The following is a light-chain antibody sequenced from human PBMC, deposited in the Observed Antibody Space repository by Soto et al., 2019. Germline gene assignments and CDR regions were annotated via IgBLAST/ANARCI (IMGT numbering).Light chain of an antibody. CDR3: QQRSDWPIT. CDR1: QSVSRY. V-gene: IGKV3-11*01. Sequence: EIVLTQSPATPSLSPGAGVTLSCRASQSVSRYLAWYQQKPGQAPRLLIYDASNRATGFPARFSGSGSGTDFTLTISSLEPEDFAVYYCQQRSDWPITFGQGTRLEIK. J-gene: IGKJ5*01. CDR2: DAS.